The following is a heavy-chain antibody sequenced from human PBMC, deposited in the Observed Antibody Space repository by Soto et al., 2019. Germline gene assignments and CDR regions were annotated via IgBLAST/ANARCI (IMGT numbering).Heavy chain of an antibody. CDR2: INPNSGNT. CDR3: AREYDSSGYPHDAFDI. Sequence: ASVKVSCKASGYTFTSYDINWVRQATGQGLEWMGWINPNSGNTVYAQKFQGRVTMTRNTSITTAYMELRSLRSDDTAVYYCAREYDSSGYPHDAFDIWGQGTMVTVSS. CDR1: GYTFTSYD. J-gene: IGHJ3*02. V-gene: IGHV1-8*01. D-gene: IGHD3-22*01.